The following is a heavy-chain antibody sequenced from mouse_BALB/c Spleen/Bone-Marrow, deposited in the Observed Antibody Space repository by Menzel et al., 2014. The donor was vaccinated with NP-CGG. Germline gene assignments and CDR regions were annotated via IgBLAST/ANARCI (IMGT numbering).Heavy chain of an antibody. D-gene: IGHD2-1*01. V-gene: IGHV5-6-3*01. J-gene: IGHJ2*01. Sequence: EVNVVESGGGSVQPGGSLKLSCAASGFTFSSYGMSWVRQTPDKRLELVASINSNGGSTYYPDSVKGRFTISRDNAKNPLSLQMSSLKSEDTAMYYCARGNYGNYVDYFDYWGQGTTLTVSS. CDR3: ARGNYGNYVDYFDY. CDR1: GFTFSSYG. CDR2: INSNGGST.